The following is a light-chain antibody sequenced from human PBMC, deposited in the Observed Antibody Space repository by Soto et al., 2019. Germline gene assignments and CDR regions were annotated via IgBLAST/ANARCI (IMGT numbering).Light chain of an antibody. V-gene: IGKV3-20*01. J-gene: IGKJ1*01. Sequence: EIALTQSQDNLYLFPGERATILCRPSQSVSSSYLAWYQQRPGQAPRLLIYGASSRATGIPDRFSGSGSGTDFSLTISGREPEDFAVYYCQQYGVSPRTFGQGTKVDIK. CDR3: QQYGVSPRT. CDR2: GAS. CDR1: QSVSSSY.